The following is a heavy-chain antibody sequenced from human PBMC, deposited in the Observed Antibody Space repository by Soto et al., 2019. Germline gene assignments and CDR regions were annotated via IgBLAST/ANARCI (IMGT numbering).Heavy chain of an antibody. Sequence: QVQLVESGGGVVQPGRSLRLSCAASGFTFSSYAMHCVRQAPGKGLDWAAVISSDGSSKSYADSVTGRVAISRDNSKSTMYRQRSSMRAEDTAVYYRAREDSADSRSWSHTGAYWGQGTLVTVSS. J-gene: IGHJ4*02. CDR3: AREDSADSRSWSHTGAY. V-gene: IGHV3-30*09. CDR2: ISSDGSSK. CDR1: GFTFSSYA. D-gene: IGHD6-13*01.